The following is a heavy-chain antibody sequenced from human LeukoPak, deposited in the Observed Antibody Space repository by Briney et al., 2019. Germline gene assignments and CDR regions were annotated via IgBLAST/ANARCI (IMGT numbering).Heavy chain of an antibody. CDR2: IYWDDDK. D-gene: IGHD3-9*01. J-gene: IGHJ4*02. CDR1: GFSLSTSGVG. CDR3: AHRLRGSYYDILTGYFPFSGFDY. V-gene: IGHV2-5*02. Sequence: SGPTLVNPTQTLTLTCTFSGFSLSTSGVGVGWIRQPPGKALEWLALIYWDDDKRYSPSLKSRLTITKDTSKNQVVLTMTNMDPVDTATYCCAHRLRGSYYDILTGYFPFSGFDYWGQGTLVTVSS.